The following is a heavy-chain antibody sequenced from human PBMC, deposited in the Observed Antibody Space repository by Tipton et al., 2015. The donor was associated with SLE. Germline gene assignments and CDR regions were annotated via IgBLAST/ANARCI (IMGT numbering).Heavy chain of an antibody. CDR3: ARGEXXTVVS. J-gene: IGHJ4*02. Sequence: TLSLTCTVSGGSISSSSYYWGWIRQPPGKGLEWIGYIYYSGSTNYNPSLKGRVTISVDTSKNQFSLKLSSVTAADTAVYYCARGEXXTVVSWGQXPLXX. V-gene: IGHV4-61*05. CDR2: IYYSGST. D-gene: IGHD4-23*01. CDR1: GGSISSSSYY.